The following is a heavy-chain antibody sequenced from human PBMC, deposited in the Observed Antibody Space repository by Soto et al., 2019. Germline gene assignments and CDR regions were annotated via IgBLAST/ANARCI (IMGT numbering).Heavy chain of an antibody. CDR1: GSTFSTYG. J-gene: IGHJ4*02. Sequence: LRLSCAASGSTFSTYGMAWVRQAPGKGLDWVASIRGRGDGIQYADAVQGRFVISRDNSINTLFLQMGNLRAEDTATYYCAKVSGSGGFHVIGGQGTLVTVSS. CDR3: AKVSGSGGFHVI. D-gene: IGHD2-8*02. CDR2: IRGRGDGI. V-gene: IGHV3-23*01.